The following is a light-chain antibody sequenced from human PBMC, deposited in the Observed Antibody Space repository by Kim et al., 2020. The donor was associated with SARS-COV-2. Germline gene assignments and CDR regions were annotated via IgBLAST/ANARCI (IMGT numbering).Light chain of an antibody. CDR1: SGSIASKY. CDR3: QSYDSSNQV. Sequence: GKKVTLSCTGSSGSIASKYVQWYQQRPGSAPTTVIYEDNQRPSGVPDRFSGSIDSSSNSASLTISGLKTEDEADYYCQSYDSSNQVFGGGTQLTVL. V-gene: IGLV6-57*02. CDR2: EDN. J-gene: IGLJ3*02.